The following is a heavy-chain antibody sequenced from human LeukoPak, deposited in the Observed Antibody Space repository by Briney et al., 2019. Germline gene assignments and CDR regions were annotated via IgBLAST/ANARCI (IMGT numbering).Heavy chain of an antibody. D-gene: IGHD1-1*01. CDR1: GGTFSSYA. CDR3: ARDHPSDDLPSY. J-gene: IGHJ4*02. V-gene: IGHV1-69*13. Sequence: WASVKVSCKASGGTFSSYAISWVRQAPGQGLEWMGGIIPIFGTANYAQKFQGRVTITADESTSTAYMELSSLRSEDTAVYYCARDHPSDDLPSYWGQGTLVTVSS. CDR2: IIPIFGTA.